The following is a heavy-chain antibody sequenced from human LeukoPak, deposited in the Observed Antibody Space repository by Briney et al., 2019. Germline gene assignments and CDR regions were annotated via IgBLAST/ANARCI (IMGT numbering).Heavy chain of an antibody. D-gene: IGHD5-24*01. CDR1: GFTFSSYW. CDR3: ARWEDGYNLGY. J-gene: IGHJ4*02. CDR2: IKQDGSEK. Sequence: GGSLRLSCATSGFTFSSYWMNWVRQAPGKGLEWVANIKQDGSEKHYVDSVKGRFTISRDNAKNSLYLQMNSLRAEDTAVYYCARWEDGYNLGYWGQGTLVTVSS. V-gene: IGHV3-7*01.